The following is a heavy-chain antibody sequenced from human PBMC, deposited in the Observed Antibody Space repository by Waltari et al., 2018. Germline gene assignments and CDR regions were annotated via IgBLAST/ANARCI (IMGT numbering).Heavy chain of an antibody. V-gene: IGHV1-69*01. Sequence: QVQLVQSGAEVKKPGSSVKVSCKASGGTFSSYAISWVRQAPGQGLGWMGGIIPIFGTANYAQKFQGRVTITADESTSTAYMELSSLRSEDTAVYYCARAKDYYDSSGYWGWFDPWGQGTLVTVSS. CDR3: ARAKDYYDSSGYWGWFDP. CDR1: GGTFSSYA. J-gene: IGHJ5*02. CDR2: IIPIFGTA. D-gene: IGHD3-22*01.